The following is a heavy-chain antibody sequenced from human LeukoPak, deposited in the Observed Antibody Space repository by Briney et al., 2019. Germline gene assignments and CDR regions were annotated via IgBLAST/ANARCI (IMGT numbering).Heavy chain of an antibody. Sequence: GASVKVSCKASGYTFTSYGISWVRQAPGQGLEWMGWISGYNGYTNYAQKLQGRVTMTTDTSTSTAYMELRSLRSDDTAVYYCARVESTHVLRFLEWPDASDIWGQGTMVTVSS. CDR3: ARVESTHVLRFLEWPDASDI. V-gene: IGHV1-18*01. D-gene: IGHD3-3*01. J-gene: IGHJ3*02. CDR2: ISGYNGYT. CDR1: GYTFTSYG.